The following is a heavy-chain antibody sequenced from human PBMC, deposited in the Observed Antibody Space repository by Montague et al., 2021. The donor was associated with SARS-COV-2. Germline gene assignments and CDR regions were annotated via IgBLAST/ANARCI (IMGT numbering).Heavy chain of an antibody. CDR2: ISTSGST. CDR3: ARMGWLRGWFDP. J-gene: IGHJ5*02. CDR1: GGSISSGSYY. V-gene: IGHV4-61*02. D-gene: IGHD5-12*01. Sequence: TLSLTCTVSGGSISSGSYYWSWIRQPAGKGLEWIGRISTSGSTNYNPSLKSRVTISVDTSKNQFSLKLSSVTAADTAVYYCARMGWLRGWFDPWGQGTLVTVSS.